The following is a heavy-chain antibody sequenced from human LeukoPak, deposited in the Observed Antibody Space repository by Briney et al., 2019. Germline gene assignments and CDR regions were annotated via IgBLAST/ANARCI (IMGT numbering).Heavy chain of an antibody. J-gene: IGHJ4*02. Sequence: GGSLRLSCAASGFIFSDYYMSWIRQAPGKGLEWVANIKQDGSEKYYVDSVKGRFTISRDNAKNSLYLQMNSLRAEDTAVYYCARETDSTLFDYWGQGTLVTVSS. CDR3: ARETDSTLFDY. D-gene: IGHD2-2*01. CDR2: IKQDGSEK. CDR1: GFIFSDYY. V-gene: IGHV3-7*01.